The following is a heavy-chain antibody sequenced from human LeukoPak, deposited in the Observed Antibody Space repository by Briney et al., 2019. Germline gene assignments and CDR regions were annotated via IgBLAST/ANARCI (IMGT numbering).Heavy chain of an antibody. CDR3: ARGARAAAGTLLP. J-gene: IGHJ5*02. CDR1: GYTFTGYY. V-gene: IGHV1-2*06. D-gene: IGHD6-13*01. CDR2: INPNRGGT. Sequence: ASVKVSCKASGYTFTGYYMHWVRQAPGQGVEGMGRINPNRGGTNYAQKSQGRVTMTRDTSISTAYLELRRLRSDATAVYYCARGARAAAGTLLPWGQGTLVTVSS.